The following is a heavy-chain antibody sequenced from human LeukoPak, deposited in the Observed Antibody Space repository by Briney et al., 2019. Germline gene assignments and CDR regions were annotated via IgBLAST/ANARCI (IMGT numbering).Heavy chain of an antibody. V-gene: IGHV3-49*04. Sequence: GRSLRLSCAAAGFTFSSYWMSWVRQAPGEGREWVGFIRSEAYGGTTEYAASVKGRFTISRDDSKNIVSLQMDSLKTEDTAVYYCTRDRHNNNYDSRRPDYWGQGTLVTVSS. CDR1: GFTFSSYW. D-gene: IGHD3-22*01. CDR2: IRSEAYGGTT. CDR3: TRDRHNNNYDSRRPDY. J-gene: IGHJ4*02.